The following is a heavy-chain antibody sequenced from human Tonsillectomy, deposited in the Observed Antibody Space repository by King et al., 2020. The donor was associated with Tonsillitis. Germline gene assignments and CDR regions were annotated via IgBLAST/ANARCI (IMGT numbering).Heavy chain of an antibody. D-gene: IGHD4-17*01. J-gene: IGHJ4*02. Sequence: VQLVESGGGLVQPGGSLTLSCAASGFTFSSYWMHWVRQAPGKGLVWVSRINSDGSIKTYADSVKGRFTISRDNAKDTMNLQMNSLSAEDTAMYDCVRVGYGDYFLGYWGQGTLVTVSS. CDR1: GFTFSSYW. CDR2: INSDGSIK. CDR3: VRVGYGDYFLGY. V-gene: IGHV3-74*01.